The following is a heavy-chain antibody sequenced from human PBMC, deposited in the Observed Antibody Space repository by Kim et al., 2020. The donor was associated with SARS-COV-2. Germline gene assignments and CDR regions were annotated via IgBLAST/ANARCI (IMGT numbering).Heavy chain of an antibody. J-gene: IGHJ4*02. V-gene: IGHV4-38-2*02. Sequence: SETLSLTCTVSGYSISSGYYWGWIRQPPGKGLEWIGSIYHSGSTYYNPSLKSRVTISVDTSKNQFSLKLSSVTAADTAVYYCARDCGGDCSIPFDYWGQGTLVTVSS. D-gene: IGHD2-21*02. CDR3: ARDCGGDCSIPFDY. CDR1: GYSISSGYY. CDR2: IYHSGST.